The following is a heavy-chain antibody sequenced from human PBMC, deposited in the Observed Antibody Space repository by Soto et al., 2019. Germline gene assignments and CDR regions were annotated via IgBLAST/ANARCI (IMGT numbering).Heavy chain of an antibody. D-gene: IGHD4-17*01. CDR2: IYYSGST. Sequence: SETLSLTCTVSGGSISSSSYYWGWIRQPPGKGLEWIGSIYYSGSTYYNPSLKSRVTISVDTSKNQFSLKLSSVTAADTAVYYCARTLYGDYPYWGQGTLVTVSS. V-gene: IGHV4-39*01. CDR3: ARTLYGDYPY. CDR1: GGSISSSSYY. J-gene: IGHJ4*02.